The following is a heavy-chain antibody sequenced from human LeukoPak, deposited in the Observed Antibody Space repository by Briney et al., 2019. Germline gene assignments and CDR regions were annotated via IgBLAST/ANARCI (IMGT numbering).Heavy chain of an antibody. J-gene: IGHJ3*02. CDR2: INPNSGGT. D-gene: IGHD4-17*01. Sequence: ASVKVSCKASGYTFTGYYMHWVRQAPGQGLGWMGWINPNSGGTNYAQKFQGRVTMTRDTSISTTYMELSRLRSDDTAVYYCARGNTVTGAFDIWGQGTMVTVSS. CDR3: ARGNTVTGAFDI. CDR1: GYTFTGYY. V-gene: IGHV1-2*02.